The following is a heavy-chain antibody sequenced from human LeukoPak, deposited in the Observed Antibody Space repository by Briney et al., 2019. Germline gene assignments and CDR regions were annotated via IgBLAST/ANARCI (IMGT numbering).Heavy chain of an antibody. Sequence: GGSLRLSCAASGFTFSSYTMNWVRQPPGKGLEWVANIKQDGSEKYYVDSVKGRFTISRDNAKNSLYLQMNSLRAEDTAVYYCARSRHFDYWGQGTLVTVSS. CDR3: ARSRHFDY. CDR2: IKQDGSEK. CDR1: GFTFSSYT. V-gene: IGHV3-7*01. J-gene: IGHJ4*02.